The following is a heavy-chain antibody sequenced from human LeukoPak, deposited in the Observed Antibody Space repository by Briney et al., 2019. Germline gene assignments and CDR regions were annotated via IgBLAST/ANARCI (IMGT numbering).Heavy chain of an antibody. CDR3: ARDSNPNDGQVFYDAFDI. CDR2: IKRDGSEK. V-gene: IGHV3-7*01. D-gene: IGHD5/OR15-5a*01. Sequence: GGSLRLSCAASGFTFSSYWMTWVRQAPGKGLEWVANIKRDGSEKHYVDSVKGRFTISRDNAKNSLYLQMNSLRAEDTAVYFCARDSNPNDGQVFYDAFDIWGQGTMVTVPS. CDR1: GFTFSSYW. J-gene: IGHJ3*02.